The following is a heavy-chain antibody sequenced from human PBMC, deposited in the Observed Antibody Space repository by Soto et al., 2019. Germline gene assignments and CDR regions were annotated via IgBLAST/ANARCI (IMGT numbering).Heavy chain of an antibody. CDR2: IYYSGST. V-gene: IGHV4-30-4*01. CDR3: AREACRWNYYDSSGYYCPLDY. J-gene: IGHJ4*02. Sequence: SETLSLTCTVSGGSISSGDYYWSWIRQPPGKGLEWIGYIYYSGSTNYNPSLKSRVTISVDTSKNQFSLKLSSVTAADTAVYYCAREACRWNYYDSSGYYCPLDYWGQGTLVTVSS. CDR1: GGSISSGDYY. D-gene: IGHD3-22*01.